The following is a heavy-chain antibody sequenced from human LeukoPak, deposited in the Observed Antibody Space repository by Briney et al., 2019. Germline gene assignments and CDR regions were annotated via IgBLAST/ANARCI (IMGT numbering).Heavy chain of an antibody. Sequence: PGGSLRLSCAASGFTFSDSRVSWVRQAPGKGLEWVANIKRDGSEKHYVDSVKGRFTISRDNAKSSLFLQMNSLRAEDTAVYYCQGSAGYWGQGTLVTVSS. CDR3: QGSAGY. CDR1: GFTFSDSR. V-gene: IGHV3-7*01. J-gene: IGHJ4*02. D-gene: IGHD6-19*01. CDR2: IKRDGSEK.